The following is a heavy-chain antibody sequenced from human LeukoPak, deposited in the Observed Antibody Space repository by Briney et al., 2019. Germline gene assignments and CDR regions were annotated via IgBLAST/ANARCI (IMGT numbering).Heavy chain of an antibody. CDR1: GFTVSSNY. V-gene: IGHV3-66*02. CDR2: IYSGGST. J-gene: IGHJ4*02. CDR3: ARAESSGYYYAAY. D-gene: IGHD3-22*01. Sequence: GGSLRLSCAASGFTVSSNYVSWVRQAPGKGLEWVSVIYSGGSTYYADSVKGRFTISRDNSKNTLYLQMNSLRVGDTSVYYCARAESSGYYYAAYWGQGTLVTVSS.